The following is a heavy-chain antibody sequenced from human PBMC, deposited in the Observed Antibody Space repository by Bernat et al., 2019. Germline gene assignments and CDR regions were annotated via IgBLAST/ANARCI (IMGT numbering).Heavy chain of an antibody. J-gene: IGHJ4*02. Sequence: VQLVESGGGVVQPGRSLRLSCAASGFSFSSYAMHWVRQAPGKGLEWVSVIYSGGSTYYADSVKGRFTISRDNSKNTLYLQMNSLRAEDTAVYYCARGGSGTYYLDYWGQGTLVTVSS. CDR2: IYSGGST. CDR3: ARGGSGTYYLDY. CDR1: GFSFSSYA. D-gene: IGHD1-26*01. V-gene: IGHV3-66*01.